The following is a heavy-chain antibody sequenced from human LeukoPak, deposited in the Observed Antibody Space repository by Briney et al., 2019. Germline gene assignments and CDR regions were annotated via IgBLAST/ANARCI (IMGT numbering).Heavy chain of an antibody. CDR3: ARVAPLDFNWNYGNWFDP. Sequence: ASVKVSCKASGYTFTGYYMNWVRQAPGQGLEWMGWINPNSGGTNYAQKFQGRVTMTRDTSISTAYMELSRLRSDDTAVYYCARVAPLDFNWNYGNWFDPWGQGTLVTVSS. J-gene: IGHJ5*02. D-gene: IGHD1-7*01. CDR1: GYTFTGYY. V-gene: IGHV1-2*02. CDR2: INPNSGGT.